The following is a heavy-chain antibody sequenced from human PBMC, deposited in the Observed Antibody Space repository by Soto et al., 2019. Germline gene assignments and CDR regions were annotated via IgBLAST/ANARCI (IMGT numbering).Heavy chain of an antibody. Sequence: EVQLVESGGGLVKPGGSLRLSCAASGFTFSSYSMNWFRQAPGKGLEWVSSISSSSSYIYYADSVKGRFTISRDNTKNALYLQMNSLRAEDTAVYYWARDGAGTVVISYYYYGMDVWGQGTTVTVSS. CDR2: ISSSSSYI. CDR1: GFTFSSYS. CDR3: ARDGAGTVVISYYYYGMDV. V-gene: IGHV3-21*01. D-gene: IGHD6-13*01. J-gene: IGHJ6*02.